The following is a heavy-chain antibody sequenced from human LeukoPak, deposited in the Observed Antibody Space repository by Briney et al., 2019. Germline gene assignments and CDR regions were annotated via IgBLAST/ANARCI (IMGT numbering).Heavy chain of an antibody. Sequence: ASVKVSCKASGYTFTSYAMHWVRQAPGQGLEWMAWINTANGDTKYSQELQDRITITRVTSANTAYMELTGLKSDDTAVYYCAREAGSGYYPYFDNWGQGTLVTVSS. CDR1: GYTFTSYA. CDR3: AREAGSGYYPYFDN. V-gene: IGHV1-3*04. CDR2: INTANGDT. D-gene: IGHD3-22*01. J-gene: IGHJ4*02.